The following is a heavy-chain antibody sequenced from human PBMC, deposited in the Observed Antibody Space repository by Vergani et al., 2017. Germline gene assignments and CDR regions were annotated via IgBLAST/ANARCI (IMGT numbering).Heavy chain of an antibody. CDR3: AKARDPNCKGGNCYSYYYGLDL. D-gene: IGHD2-15*01. CDR1: GFTFISHA. V-gene: IGHV3-23*01. Sequence: EVQLLQSEGAVVQPGGSLRLSCVASGFTFISHAMSWVRQGHGQGLEWVSSIKNTGDSTHYADSVKGRFTISRDNSKNTLYLQMNSLRVEDTAVYYCAKARDPNCKGGNCYSYYYGLDLWGQGTTVTVSS. CDR2: IKNTGDST. J-gene: IGHJ6*02.